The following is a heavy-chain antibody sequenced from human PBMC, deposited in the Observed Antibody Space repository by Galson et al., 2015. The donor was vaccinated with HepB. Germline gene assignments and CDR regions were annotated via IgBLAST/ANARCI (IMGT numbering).Heavy chain of an antibody. D-gene: IGHD2-15*01. J-gene: IGHJ4*02. CDR1: GFSFTRYA. CDR3: AKDGIMVANNPYHFHY. V-gene: IGHV3-23*01. Sequence: SLRLSCAASGFSFTRYAMPWVRQAPGKGLEWVSSITSSGGNSYYTDSVKGRLTVSRDNSKNTLLLQLNSLRAEEPAMYFCAKDGIMVANNPYHFHYWGQGTLVTVSS. CDR2: ITSSGGNS.